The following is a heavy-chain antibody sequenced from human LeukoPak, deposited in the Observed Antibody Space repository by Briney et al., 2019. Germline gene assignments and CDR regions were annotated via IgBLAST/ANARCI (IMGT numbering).Heavy chain of an antibody. D-gene: IGHD3-9*01. CDR1: GGYISSYY. CDR3: AREVSGRYFD. CDR2: IYYSVIT. J-gene: IGHJ4*02. V-gene: IGHV4-59*01. Sequence: SETLSLTCTISGGYISSYYWSSVRKPPGKGLEWIGYIYYSVITNYNPSLKSRVTISVDTSKNQFSLKLSSVTAADTAVYYCAREVSGRYFDWGQGTLVTVSS.